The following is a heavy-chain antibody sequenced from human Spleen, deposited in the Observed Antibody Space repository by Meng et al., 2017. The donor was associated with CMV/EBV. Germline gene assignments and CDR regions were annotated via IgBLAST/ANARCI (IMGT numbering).Heavy chain of an antibody. CDR1: GYTFTSYG. J-gene: IGHJ4*02. Sequence: ASVKVSCKTSGYTFTSYGISWVRQAPAQGLEWMGWISVYTDNTSSAQKYQGRLTMTTDTSTSTAYMEVRSLRSDDTAVYYCARDSPSLYSSSPGIDFWGQGTLVTVSS. V-gene: IGHV1-18*01. CDR2: ISVYTDNT. D-gene: IGHD6-6*01. CDR3: ARDSPSLYSSSPGIDF.